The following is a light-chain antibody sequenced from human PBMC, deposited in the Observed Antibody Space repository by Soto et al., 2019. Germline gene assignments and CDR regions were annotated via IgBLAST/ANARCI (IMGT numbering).Light chain of an antibody. J-gene: IGLJ1*01. CDR3: SSYTSDNTRV. V-gene: IGLV2-14*01. Sequence: QSALTQPASVSGSPGQSITISCTGTSSDAGGYNYVSWYQQHPGKAPKLMIYEVSNRPSGVSNRFSGSKSGNTASLTISGLQAEDEADYYCSSYTSDNTRVFGTGTKLTVL. CDR2: EVS. CDR1: SSDAGGYNY.